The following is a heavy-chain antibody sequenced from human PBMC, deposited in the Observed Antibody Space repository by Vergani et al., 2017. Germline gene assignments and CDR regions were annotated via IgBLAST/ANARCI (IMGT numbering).Heavy chain of an antibody. CDR2: ISAYNGNT. V-gene: IGHV1-18*01. D-gene: IGHD3-9*01. CDR3: ARNRNYDILTGYYPMDY. CDR1: GYTFTSYG. J-gene: IGHJ4*02. Sequence: QVQLVQSGAEVKKPGASVKVSCKASGYTFTSYGISWVRQAPGQGLEWMGWISAYNGNTNYAQKLQGRVTMTTDTSTSTAYMELRSLRSDDTAVHYCARNRNYDILTGYYPMDYWGQGTLVTVSS.